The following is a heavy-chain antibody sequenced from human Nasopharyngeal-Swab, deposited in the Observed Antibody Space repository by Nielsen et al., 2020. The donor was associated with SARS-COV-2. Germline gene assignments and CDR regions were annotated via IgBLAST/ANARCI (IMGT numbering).Heavy chain of an antibody. CDR1: GGSISSGDYY. V-gene: IGHV4-31*03. D-gene: IGHD3-3*01. CDR2: IYYSGRT. J-gene: IGHJ5*02. Sequence: SETLSLTCTVSGGSISSGDYYWSWIRQHPGKGLEWIGDIYYSGRTYYNPSLKSRVTISVDTSKNQFSLKVTSVTAADTAVYYCASRRITISPWFDPWGQGTLVTVSS. CDR3: ASRRITISPWFDP.